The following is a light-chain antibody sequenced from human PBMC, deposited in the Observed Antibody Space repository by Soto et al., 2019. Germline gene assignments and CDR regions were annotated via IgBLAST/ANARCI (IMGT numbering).Light chain of an antibody. J-gene: IGKJ1*01. CDR3: MQALQTRT. CDR1: QSLLHSNGYYY. V-gene: IGKV2-28*01. Sequence: DIVMTQSPLSLPVTPGEPASISCGSSQSLLHSNGYYYLDWYLQKPGQSPQLLIYLGSNRASGVPDRFSGSGSGTDFTLKISRVEAEDVGVYYCMQALQTRTFGQGTKVDIK. CDR2: LGS.